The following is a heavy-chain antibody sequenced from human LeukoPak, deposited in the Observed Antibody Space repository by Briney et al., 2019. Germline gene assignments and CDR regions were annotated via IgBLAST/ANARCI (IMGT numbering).Heavy chain of an antibody. CDR1: GGTFSSYA. CDR3: AIGRGFSHGWPIDTYDI. D-gene: IGHD5-18*01. CDR2: IIPIFGTA. Sequence: ASVKVSCKASGGTFSSYAISWVRQAPGQGLEWMGGIIPIFGTANYAQKFQGRVTITADKSTSTAYMELSSLRSEDTAVYYCAIGRGFSHGWPIDTYDIWGQGTMVTVSS. J-gene: IGHJ3*02. V-gene: IGHV1-69*06.